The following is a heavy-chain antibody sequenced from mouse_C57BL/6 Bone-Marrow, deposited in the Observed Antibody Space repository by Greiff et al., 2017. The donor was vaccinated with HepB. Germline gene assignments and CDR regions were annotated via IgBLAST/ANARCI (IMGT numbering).Heavy chain of an antibody. CDR1: GFTFSSYG. CDR3: ARHKAMADYYAMDY. J-gene: IGHJ4*01. D-gene: IGHD1-1*02. CDR2: ISSGGSYT. V-gene: IGHV5-6*01. Sequence: DVHLVESGGDLVKPGGSLKLSCAASGFTFSSYGMSWVRQTPDKRLEWVATISSGGSYTYYPDSVKGRFTISRDNAKNTLYLQMSSLKSEDTAMYYCARHKAMADYYAMDYWGQGTSVTVSS.